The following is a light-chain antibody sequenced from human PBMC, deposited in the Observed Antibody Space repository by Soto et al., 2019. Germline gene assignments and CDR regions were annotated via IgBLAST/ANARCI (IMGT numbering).Light chain of an antibody. CDR3: ASYTTSSTDG. J-gene: IGLJ1*01. CDR1: SSDVGGFKY. CDR2: DVS. V-gene: IGLV2-14*03. Sequence: QSVLTHPASVFGSPGQSIAISCTGTSSDVGGFKYVSWYQQHPGKAPKFMIYDVSSRPSVVSDRFSGSKSGNTASLTISGLQAEDEADYYCASYTTSSTDGFGTGTKVTVL.